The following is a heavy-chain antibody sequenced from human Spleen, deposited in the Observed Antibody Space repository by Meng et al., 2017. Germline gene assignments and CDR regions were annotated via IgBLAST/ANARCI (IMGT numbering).Heavy chain of an antibody. D-gene: IGHD6-13*01. Sequence: GESLKISCEGSGFTFSNAYMTWVRQVPGKRLEWVGRIKSKPDGETIDYAAPVKGRFTISRHNSKNTLYLQMNSLRAEDTAVYYCARDLGGIFAYWGQGALVTVSS. CDR1: GFTFSNAY. CDR2: IKSKPDGETI. CDR3: ARDLGGIFAY. V-gene: IGHV3-15*01. J-gene: IGHJ4*02.